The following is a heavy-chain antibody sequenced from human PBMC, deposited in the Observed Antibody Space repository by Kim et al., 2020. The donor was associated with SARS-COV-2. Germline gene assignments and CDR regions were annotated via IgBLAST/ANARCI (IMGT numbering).Heavy chain of an antibody. Sequence: GESLKISCKGSGYSFTSYWIGWVRQMPGKGLEWMGIIYPGDSDTRYSPSFQGQVTISADKSISTAYLQWSSLKASDTAMYYCARTETTDDYGDYGFYYYGMDVWGQGTTVTVSS. CDR3: ARTETTDDYGDYGFYYYGMDV. D-gene: IGHD4-17*01. J-gene: IGHJ6*02. CDR1: GYSFTSYW. CDR2: IYPGDSDT. V-gene: IGHV5-51*01.